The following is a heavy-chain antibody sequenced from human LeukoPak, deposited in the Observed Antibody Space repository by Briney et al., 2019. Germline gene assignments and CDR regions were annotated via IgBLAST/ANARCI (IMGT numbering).Heavy chain of an antibody. V-gene: IGHV3-48*03. D-gene: IGHD2-21*01. CDR3: ARDIVNGPIVISLEA. Sequence: GGSQRLSCAASGFSLSSYEMNWIRQVPGKGLEWVSHISSGGNTQYYADSVRGRFTMSRDDAKNSLDLQMDSLRIEDTGVYYCARDIVNGPIVISLEAWGQGARVTVSS. CDR1: GFSLSSYE. J-gene: IGHJ4*02. CDR2: ISSGGNTQ.